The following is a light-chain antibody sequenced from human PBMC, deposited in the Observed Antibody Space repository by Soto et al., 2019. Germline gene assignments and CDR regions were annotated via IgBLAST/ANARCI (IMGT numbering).Light chain of an antibody. CDR1: QSISSW. Sequence: DIQMTQSPSTLSASVGDRVTITCRASQSISSWLAWYQQKPVKAPKLLIYDASSLESGVPSRFSGSGSWTEFTLTISSLQPDDFATYYCQQYNSYSRTFGQGTKVEIK. V-gene: IGKV1-5*01. CDR2: DAS. CDR3: QQYNSYSRT. J-gene: IGKJ1*01.